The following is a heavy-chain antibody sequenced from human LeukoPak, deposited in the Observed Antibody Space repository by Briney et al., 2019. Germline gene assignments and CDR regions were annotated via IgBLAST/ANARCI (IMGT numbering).Heavy chain of an antibody. CDR2: VDPQDGET. CDR3: VRAAGPTKASDI. J-gene: IGHJ3*02. V-gene: IGHV1-69-2*01. Sequence: ATVKISCKTTVYIFVNYYIHWVQQAPGIGLEWVGRVDPQDGETMYAPKFQGRVIITADTSADTVYMELSSLRSEDTAVYYCVRAAGPTKASDIWGQGTMVTVSS. CDR1: VYIFVNYY. D-gene: IGHD1-26*01.